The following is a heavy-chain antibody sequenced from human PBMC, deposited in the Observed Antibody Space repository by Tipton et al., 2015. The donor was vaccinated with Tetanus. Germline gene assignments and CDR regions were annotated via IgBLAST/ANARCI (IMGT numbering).Heavy chain of an antibody. Sequence: LSLTCTVSGGSIRSGGYYWSWIRQHLVKGLEWIGYIYYTGNTYYNPSLKSRVAISVDTSKNQFSLKLSSVTATDTAIYYCARHVHGSGALLAGERYYYYGMDVWGQGTPVTVSS. V-gene: IGHV4-31*03. D-gene: IGHD3-3*01. CDR3: ARHVHGSGALLAGERYYYYGMDV. J-gene: IGHJ6*02. CDR2: IYYTGNT. CDR1: GGSIRSGGYY.